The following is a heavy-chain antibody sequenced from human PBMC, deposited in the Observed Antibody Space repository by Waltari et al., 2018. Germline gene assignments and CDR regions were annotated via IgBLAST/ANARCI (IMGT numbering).Heavy chain of an antibody. J-gene: IGHJ4*02. V-gene: IGHV1-46*04. Sequence: QVQLVQSGAEVKKPGASVKVSCKASGYIFTDFYIHWVRQAPGQGLEWMGTVNPNGGRATNARKLKDRVTMTRDTSTITVYMELSRLRSEDTAVYYCARAGSTLIWGVAEWGQGTLVTVSS. CDR1: GYIFTDFY. D-gene: IGHD2-2*01. CDR2: VNPNGGRA. CDR3: ARAGSTLIWGVAE.